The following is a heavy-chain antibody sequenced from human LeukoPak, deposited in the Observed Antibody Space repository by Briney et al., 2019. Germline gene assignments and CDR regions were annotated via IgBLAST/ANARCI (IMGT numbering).Heavy chain of an antibody. J-gene: IGHJ4*02. V-gene: IGHV3-7*01. CDR1: GFTFSSYW. CDR2: IKQDGSEK. CDR3: ATYCSSADCYALPPY. Sequence: GGSLRLSCAASGFTFSSYWMSWVRQAPGKGLEWVANIKQDGSEKYYVDSVKGRFTISRGNAKNSLYLQMNSLRAEDTAVYYCATYCSSADCYALPPYWGQGTLVTVPS. D-gene: IGHD2-2*01.